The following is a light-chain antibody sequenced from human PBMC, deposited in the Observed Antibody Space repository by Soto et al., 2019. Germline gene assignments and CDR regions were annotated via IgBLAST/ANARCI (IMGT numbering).Light chain of an antibody. J-gene: IGLJ3*02. CDR1: SSDVGGYNS. Sequence: QSALTQPASVSGSPGQSITISCTGTSSDVGGYNSVSWYQHHPGKAPKLMIYEVSSRPSGVSDRFSGSRSGNTASLTISGLQAEDESDYYCSSYTSSTTWVFGGGTKLTVL. V-gene: IGLV2-14*01. CDR3: SSYTSSTTWV. CDR2: EVS.